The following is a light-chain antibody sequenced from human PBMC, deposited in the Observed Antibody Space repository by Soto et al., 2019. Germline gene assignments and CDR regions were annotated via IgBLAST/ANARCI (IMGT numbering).Light chain of an antibody. CDR2: GAS. CDR3: QQYNNWWT. J-gene: IGKJ1*01. CDR1: QSGSNN. V-gene: IGKV3-15*01. Sequence: EIVMTQSPATLSLSAGEIATLSCTASQSGSNNLAWYQKKPGQAPSLLIYGASTRAAGIPARFSCSGSGTEFTRTLSSLQSEDFAFYYCQQYNNWWTFVQGTRVDIK.